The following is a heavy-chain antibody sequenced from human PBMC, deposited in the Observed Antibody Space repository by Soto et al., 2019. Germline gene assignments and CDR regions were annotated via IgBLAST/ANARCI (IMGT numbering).Heavy chain of an antibody. CDR3: ARQIYASDTGPNFHYYFAS. V-gene: IGHV5-10-1*01. Sequence: PGQPLGVCGKAAGDRFAGYWSTWVRQKPGRGSGWRGRIYTSDCKTYYSPSFRGHVTISVTKSITTVFLQWISLWASETAMYYSARQIYASDTGPNFHYYFASWGQGSPVAASP. J-gene: IGHJ4*02. CDR2: IYTSDCKT. D-gene: IGHD2-2*01. CDR1: GDRFAGYW.